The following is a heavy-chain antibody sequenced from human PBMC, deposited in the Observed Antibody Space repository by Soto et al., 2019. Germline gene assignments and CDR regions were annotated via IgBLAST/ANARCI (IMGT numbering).Heavy chain of an antibody. CDR1: GGTFSSYA. J-gene: IGHJ6*02. Sequence: GASVKVSCKASGGTFSSYAISWVRQAPGQGLEWMGGIIPIFGTANYAQKFQGRVTITADESTSTAYMELSSLRSEDTAVYYCARPLQLRMYSIPPLHYYYYGMDVWGQGTTVTVSS. CDR2: IIPIFGTA. CDR3: ARPLQLRMYSIPPLHYYYYGMDV. V-gene: IGHV1-69*13. D-gene: IGHD6-13*01.